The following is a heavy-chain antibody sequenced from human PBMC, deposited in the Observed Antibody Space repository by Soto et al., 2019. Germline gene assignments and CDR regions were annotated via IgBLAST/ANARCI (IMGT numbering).Heavy chain of an antibody. Sequence: VASVKVSCKASGYTFTSYGISWVRQAPGQGLEWMGWISAYNGNTNYAQKLQGRVTMTTDTSTSTAYMELRSLRSDDTAVYYCARDQSSRGYYYGMDVWGQGTTVTVSS. CDR2: ISAYNGNT. CDR1: GYTFTSYG. CDR3: ARDQSSRGYYYGMDV. D-gene: IGHD6-13*01. J-gene: IGHJ6*02. V-gene: IGHV1-18*01.